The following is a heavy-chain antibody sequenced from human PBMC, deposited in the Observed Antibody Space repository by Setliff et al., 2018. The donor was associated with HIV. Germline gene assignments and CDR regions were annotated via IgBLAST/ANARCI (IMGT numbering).Heavy chain of an antibody. CDR1: GYTLSELS. D-gene: IGHD3-3*01. J-gene: IGHJ4*02. V-gene: IGHV1-24*01. Sequence: GASVKVSCKVYGYTLSELSIHWVRQAPGKGLEWMGYFDPQDGETVYAQKFQGRVTLTEDTSTGTAFMELSSLRSEDTAVYYCVRGTRYDFWSNYLTDYYFDYWGQGTLVTVSS. CDR3: VRGTRYDFWSNYLTDYYFDY. CDR2: FDPQDGET.